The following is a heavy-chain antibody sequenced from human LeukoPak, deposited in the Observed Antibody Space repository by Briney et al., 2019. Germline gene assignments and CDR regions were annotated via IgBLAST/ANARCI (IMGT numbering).Heavy chain of an antibody. D-gene: IGHD3/OR15-3a*01. J-gene: IGHJ6*03. CDR3: ARALSWTTESYYYMDV. V-gene: IGHV1-46*01. Sequence: ASVKVSCEASGYTFTNYYIHWVRQAPGQGLEWMGIINPSGGSTTYAQKFQGRVTMTRDTSTSTVYMELSSLRSDDTAVYYCARALSWTTESYYYMDVWGKGTTVTVSS. CDR1: GYTFTNYY. CDR2: INPSGGST.